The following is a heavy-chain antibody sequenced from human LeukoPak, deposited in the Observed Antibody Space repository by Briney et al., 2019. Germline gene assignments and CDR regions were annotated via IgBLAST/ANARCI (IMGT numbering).Heavy chain of an antibody. J-gene: IGHJ3*02. V-gene: IGHV4-59*01. D-gene: IGHD3-22*01. CDR1: GGSISSYY. CDR3: AGTTLDYYDSSGSYVFDI. CDR2: IYYSGST. Sequence: PSETLSLTCTVSGGSISSYYWSWIRQPPGKGLEWIGYIYYSGSTNYNPSLKSRVTISVDTSKNQFSLKLSSVTAADTAVYYCAGTTLDYYDSSGSYVFDIWGQGTMVTVSS.